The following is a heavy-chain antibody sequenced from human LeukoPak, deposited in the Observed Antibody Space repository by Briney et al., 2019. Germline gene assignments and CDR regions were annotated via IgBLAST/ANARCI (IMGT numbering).Heavy chain of an antibody. J-gene: IGHJ4*02. Sequence: GASVKVSCKASGGTFSSYAISWVRQAPGQGLEWMGGIIPIFGTANYAQKFQGRVTITADESTSTAYMELSSLRAEDTAMYYCARDRIAVAATETSFDYWGQGTLVTVSS. CDR3: ARDRIAVAATETSFDY. V-gene: IGHV1-69*13. D-gene: IGHD6-19*01. CDR1: GGTFSSYA. CDR2: IIPIFGTA.